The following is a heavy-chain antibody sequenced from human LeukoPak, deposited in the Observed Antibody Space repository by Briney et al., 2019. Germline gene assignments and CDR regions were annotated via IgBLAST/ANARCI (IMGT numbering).Heavy chain of an antibody. J-gene: IGHJ4*02. CDR1: GFTFSSSW. CDR3: VRDGGVSGYDLLDY. D-gene: IGHD5-12*01. V-gene: IGHV3-7*01. CDR2: INQDGSEE. Sequence: GGSLRLSCAGSGFTFSSSWMTWVRQAPGKGLEWVAHINQDGSEEHYMDSVKARFTISRDNAKNSLSLQMNSLRAEDTAVYYCVRDGGVSGYDLLDYWGQGTLVTVSS.